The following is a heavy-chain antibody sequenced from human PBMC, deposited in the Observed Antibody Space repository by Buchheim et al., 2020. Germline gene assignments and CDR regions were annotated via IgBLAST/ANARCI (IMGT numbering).Heavy chain of an antibody. CDR2: IFYSGSA. Sequence: QVQLKESGPGRVQPSETLSLTCTVSGGSISGDNYYWGWIRQSPGQGLEWIGKIFYSGSAHYNPSLRSRVTLSVDTSKNQFSLTLTSVTAADAGLYYCARIGMVVVSDWGQGT. D-gene: IGHD3-22*01. CDR1: GGSISGDNYY. J-gene: IGHJ4*02. V-gene: IGHV4-39*01. CDR3: ARIGMVVVSD.